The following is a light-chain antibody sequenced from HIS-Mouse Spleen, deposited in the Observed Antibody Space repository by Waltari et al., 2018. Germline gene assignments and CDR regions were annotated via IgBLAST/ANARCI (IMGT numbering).Light chain of an antibody. CDR1: ALPKNY. CDR3: YSTDSSGNHRV. CDR2: EDS. Sequence: SYELTQPPSVSVSPGQTARITCSGDALPKNYAYSYQQKSGQAPVLVLYEDSKRPSGVPERFSGSSSGKMATLTISGAQVEDEADYYCYSTDSSGNHRVFGGGTKLTVL. V-gene: IGLV3-10*01. J-gene: IGLJ2*01.